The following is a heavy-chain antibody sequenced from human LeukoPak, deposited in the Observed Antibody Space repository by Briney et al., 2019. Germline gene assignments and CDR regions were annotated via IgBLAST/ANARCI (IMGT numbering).Heavy chain of an antibody. D-gene: IGHD6-13*01. J-gene: IGHJ4*02. CDR2: ISSSSSYI. CDR3: ARLYSSSWFCDY. Sequence: GGYLRLSCAASGFTFSSYSMNWVRQAPGKGLEWVSSISSSSSYIYYADSVKGRFTISRDNAKSSLYLQMNSLRAEDTAVYYCARLYSSSWFCDYWGQGTLVTVSS. CDR1: GFTFSSYS. V-gene: IGHV3-21*01.